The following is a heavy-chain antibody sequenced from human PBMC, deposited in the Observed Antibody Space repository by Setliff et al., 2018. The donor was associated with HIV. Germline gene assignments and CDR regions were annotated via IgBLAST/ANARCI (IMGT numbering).Heavy chain of an antibody. CDR3: ARDRVESLWFGDLNYMDV. CDR2: VGPDGTDT. V-gene: IGHV3-74*01. CDR1: GFAFRTFA. J-gene: IGHJ6*03. Sequence: ALRLSCAAFGFAFRTFAMHWVRQTPGKGLVWLSRVGPDGTDTNYADLVKGRFTTSRDNAKHTLYLQMNSLRAEDTAVYYCARDRVESLWFGDLNYMDVWGKGTTVTVS. D-gene: IGHD3-10*01.